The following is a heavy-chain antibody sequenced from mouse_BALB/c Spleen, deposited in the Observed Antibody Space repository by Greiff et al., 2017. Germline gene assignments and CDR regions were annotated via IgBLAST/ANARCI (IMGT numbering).Heavy chain of an antibody. CDR2: IWAGGST. V-gene: IGHV2-9*02. D-gene: IGHD1-1*01. CDR1: GFSLTSYG. CDR3: ARDGPFYYGSSYYWYFDV. Sequence: VKVVESGPGLVAPSQSLSITCTVSGFSLTSYGVHWVRQPPGKGLEWLGVIWAGGSTNYNSALMSRLSISKDNSKSQVFLKMNSLQTDDTAMYYCARDGPFYYGSSYYWYFDVWGAGTTVTVSS. J-gene: IGHJ1*01.